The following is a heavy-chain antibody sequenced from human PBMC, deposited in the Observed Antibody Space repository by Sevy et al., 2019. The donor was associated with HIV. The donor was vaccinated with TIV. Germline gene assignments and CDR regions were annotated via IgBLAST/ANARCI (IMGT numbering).Heavy chain of an antibody. CDR3: ATTKDYYDSSGSPFDY. Sequence: ASVKVSYKVSGSTLTKLSMHWVRQVPGKGLEWMVSFDPEDGETIYARKFQGRVTMTEDTSTDTAYMVLSSLRSEDTAVYYCATTKDYYDSSGSPFDYWVQGTLVTVSS. CDR2: FDPEDGET. CDR1: GSTLTKLS. V-gene: IGHV1-24*01. D-gene: IGHD3-22*01. J-gene: IGHJ4*02.